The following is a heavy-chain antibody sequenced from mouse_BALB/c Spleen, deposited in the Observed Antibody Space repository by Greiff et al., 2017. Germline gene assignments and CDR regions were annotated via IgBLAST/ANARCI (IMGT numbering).Heavy chain of an antibody. Sequence: QVQLKQSAAELARPGASVKMSCKASGYTFTSYTMHWVKQRPGQGLEWIGYINPSSGYTEYNQKFKDKTTLTADKSSSTAYMQLSSLTSEDSAVYYCARDYYGSSPFDYWGQGTTLTVSS. J-gene: IGHJ2*01. CDR3: ARDYYGSSPFDY. D-gene: IGHD1-1*01. V-gene: IGHV1-4*02. CDR2: INPSSGYT. CDR1: GYTFTSYT.